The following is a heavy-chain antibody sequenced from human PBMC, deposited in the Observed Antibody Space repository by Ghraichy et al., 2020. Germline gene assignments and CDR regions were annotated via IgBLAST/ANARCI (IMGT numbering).Heavy chain of an antibody. CDR3: ARRVTTATIGMDV. V-gene: IGHV3-23*01. D-gene: IGHD4-17*01. J-gene: IGHJ6*02. Sequence: GSLRLSCAASGFTFSDYGMTWVRQAPGKGLEWVSTISGSGGLTFYADSVKGRFTISRDNSKNTLYMQMNSLRDEDTAVYYCARRVTTATIGMDVWGQGTSVTVSS. CDR2: ISGSGGLT. CDR1: GFTFSDYG.